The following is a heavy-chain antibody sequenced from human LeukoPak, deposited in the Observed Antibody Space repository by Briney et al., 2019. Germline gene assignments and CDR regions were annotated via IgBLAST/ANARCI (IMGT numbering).Heavy chain of an antibody. J-gene: IGHJ4*02. CDR1: GYSISSGYY. Sequence: SETLSLTCAVSGYSISSGYYWGWIRQPPRKGLEWIGSIYHSGSTYYNPSLKSRVTISVDTSKNQFSLKLSSVTAADTAVYYCARQSSTSCYRDWGQGTLVTVSS. CDR2: IYHSGST. D-gene: IGHD2-2*02. CDR3: ARQSSTSCYRD. V-gene: IGHV4-38-2*01.